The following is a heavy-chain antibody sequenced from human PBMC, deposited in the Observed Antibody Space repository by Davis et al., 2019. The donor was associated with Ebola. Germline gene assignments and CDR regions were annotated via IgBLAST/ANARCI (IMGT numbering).Heavy chain of an antibody. CDR3: ATLDILTAYVSYAMDV. D-gene: IGHD3-9*01. V-gene: IGHV1-69-2*01. CDR1: GYSFSDYY. J-gene: IGHJ6*02. CDR2: VDPKAGKT. Sequence: AASVQVSCKGSGYSFSDYYMHWVQGAPGQGLEWVGLVDPKAGKTVYAEKFQDRVTITADKSTDTVYMELSSLRYEDTAVYYCATLDILTAYVSYAMDVWGQGTTVTVS.